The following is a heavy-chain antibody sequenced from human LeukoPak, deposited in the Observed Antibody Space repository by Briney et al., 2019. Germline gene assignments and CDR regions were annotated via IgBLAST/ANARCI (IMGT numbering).Heavy chain of an antibody. Sequence: ASVKVSCKASGFTFTSSAMQWVRQARGQRLEWIGWIVVGSGNTNYAQKFQERVTITRDMSTSTAYMELSSLRSEDAAVYYCAAGVFDILTGYVDYWGQGALVTVSS. V-gene: IGHV1-58*02. CDR3: AAGVFDILTGYVDY. CDR2: IVVGSGNT. J-gene: IGHJ4*02. CDR1: GFTFTSSA. D-gene: IGHD3-9*01.